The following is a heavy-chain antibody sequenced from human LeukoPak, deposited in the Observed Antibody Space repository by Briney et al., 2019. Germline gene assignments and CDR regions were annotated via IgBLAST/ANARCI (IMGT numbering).Heavy chain of an antibody. CDR3: ARDRRGLGYCSGGSCYSENWFDP. D-gene: IGHD2-15*01. CDR1: GGSISSYY. J-gene: IGHJ5*02. CDR2: IYYSGST. Sequence: PSETLSLTCTVSGGSISSYYWSWIRQPPGEGLEWIGYIYYSGSTNYNPSLKSRVTISVDTSKNQFSLKLSSVTAADTAVYYCARDRRGLGYCSGGSCYSENWFDPWGQGTLVTVSS. V-gene: IGHV4-59*01.